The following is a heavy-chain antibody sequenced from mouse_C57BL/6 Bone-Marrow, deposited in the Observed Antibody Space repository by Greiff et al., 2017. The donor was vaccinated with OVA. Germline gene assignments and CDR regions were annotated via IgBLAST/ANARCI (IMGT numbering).Heavy chain of an antibody. Sequence: QVQLKESGPGLVEPSQSLSITCTVSGFSFTSYGVSWVRQPPGKGLEWMGVLWGDGSTNYHSALIYRLNDSKYNAKSQVFLKLNRQQTDDTATYDCAKHGKDGYYFDYWGQGTTLTVSS. CDR3: AKHGKDGYYFDY. J-gene: IGHJ2*01. D-gene: IGHD2-3*01. V-gene: IGHV2-3*01. CDR2: LWGDGST. CDR1: GFSFTSYG.